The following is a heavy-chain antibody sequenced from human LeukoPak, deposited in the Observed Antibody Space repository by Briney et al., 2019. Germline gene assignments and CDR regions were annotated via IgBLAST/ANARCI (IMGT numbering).Heavy chain of an antibody. Sequence: GGPLRLSCAASGFTFSSYPMSWAPHSPGKGLEGVAAVSGSGETTYYAGSGKGRSTTSTDNTKNSLYLQTNSPRANHTAVYYCATALHTATFNYWGQGTLVTASS. CDR2: VSGSGETT. D-gene: IGHD5-18*01. CDR3: ATALHTATFNY. CDR1: GFTFSSYP. V-gene: IGHV3-23*01. J-gene: IGHJ4*02.